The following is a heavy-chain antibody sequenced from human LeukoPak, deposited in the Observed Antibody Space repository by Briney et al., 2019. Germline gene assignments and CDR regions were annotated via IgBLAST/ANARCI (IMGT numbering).Heavy chain of an antibody. CDR2: IYYSGST. J-gene: IGHJ3*02. CDR3: ARDTAVDCWSGYQHLGGEHDAFDI. V-gene: IGHV4-59*01. Sequence: PSGTLSLTCTVSGGSISSYCWSWIRQPPGKGLEWIGNIYYSGSTNYNPSLKSRGSTSAETSTNQFSLKLSSVTAAGTAVYYCARDTAVDCWSGYQHLGGEHDAFDIWGQGTMVTVSS. D-gene: IGHD3-3*01. CDR1: GGSISSYC.